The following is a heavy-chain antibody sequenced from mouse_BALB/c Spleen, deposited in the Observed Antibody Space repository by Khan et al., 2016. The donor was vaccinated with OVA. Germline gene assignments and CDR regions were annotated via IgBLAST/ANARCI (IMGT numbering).Heavy chain of an antibody. CDR1: GYSITSDYA. J-gene: IGHJ4*01. CDR3: ARDGSRYNYAMDY. Sequence: EVQLQESGPGLVKPSQSLSLTGTVTGYSITSDYAWNWIRQFPGNKLEWMGYISSSGSTNYNPALKSRISITRDTSKNQFFLQLNSVTTEDTATYYCARDGSRYNYAMDYWGQGTSVTVSS. D-gene: IGHD2-3*01. V-gene: IGHV3-2*02. CDR2: ISSSGST.